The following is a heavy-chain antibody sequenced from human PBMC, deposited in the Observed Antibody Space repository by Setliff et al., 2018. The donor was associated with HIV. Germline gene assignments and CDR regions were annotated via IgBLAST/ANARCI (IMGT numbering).Heavy chain of an antibody. CDR2: ISGGGHNT. CDR1: GFTFENYA. D-gene: IGHD3-10*01. V-gene: IGHV3-23*01. CDR3: AKVGNTMVLGIFGAAFDM. J-gene: IGHJ3*02. Sequence: HPGGSLRLSCTASGFTFENYAMSWFRQVPGKGLEWVSSISGGGHNTYYADSVKGRFTISRDNSKNTLYLQLSSLRVEDTAIYHCAKVGNTMVLGIFGAAFDMWGQGTVVTVSS.